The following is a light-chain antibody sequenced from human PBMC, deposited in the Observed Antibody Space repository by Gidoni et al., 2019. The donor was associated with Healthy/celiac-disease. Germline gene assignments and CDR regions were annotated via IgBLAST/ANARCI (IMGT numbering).Light chain of an antibody. J-gene: IGKJ5*01. V-gene: IGKV1-9*01. Sequence: DIQLTQSPSFLSASVGDRVTITCRASQGISSYLAWYQQKPGKAPKLLIYAASTLQSGVPSRFSGSGSGTEFTLTISSLQPVDFATYYCQQLNSYPITFGQGTRLEIQ. CDR3: QQLNSYPIT. CDR2: AAS. CDR1: QGISSY.